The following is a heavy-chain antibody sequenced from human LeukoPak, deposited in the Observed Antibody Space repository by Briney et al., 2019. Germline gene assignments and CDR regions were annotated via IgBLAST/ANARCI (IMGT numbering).Heavy chain of an antibody. J-gene: IGHJ4*02. D-gene: IGHD1-26*01. V-gene: IGHV1-2*06. CDR3: ARDVSSTPNWEFDY. CDR2: INANSGGT. CDR1: GYTFADYF. Sequence: GASVKVSCKTSGYTFADYFIHWVRQAPGQGLEWMGRINANSGGTEYEQKFQGRVTMTRDTSICTAYVEVNWLISDDTAIYYCARDVSSTPNWEFDYWGQGTLVTVSS.